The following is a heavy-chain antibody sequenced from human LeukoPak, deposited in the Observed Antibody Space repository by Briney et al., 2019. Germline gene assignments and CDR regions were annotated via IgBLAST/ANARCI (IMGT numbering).Heavy chain of an antibody. J-gene: IGHJ4*02. V-gene: IGHV7-4-1*02. CDR2: INTNTGNP. D-gene: IGHD2-15*01. Sequence: ASVKVSCKASGYTFTSYAMNWVRQAPGQGLEWMGWINTNTGNPTYAQGCTGRFVFSLDPSVRTAYLQISSLKAEDPPVYYCARGPFSHSFFAYWGQGTLVTVSS. CDR3: ARGPFSHSFFAY. CDR1: GYTFTSYA.